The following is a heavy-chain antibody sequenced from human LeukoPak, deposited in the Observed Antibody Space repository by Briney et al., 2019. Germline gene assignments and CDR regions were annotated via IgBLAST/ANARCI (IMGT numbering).Heavy chain of an antibody. D-gene: IGHD6-19*01. V-gene: IGHV3-23*01. J-gene: IGHJ3*02. CDR1: GFTFSSYA. CDR2: ISGRGGST. CDR3: AKDRSSGWYDAFDI. Sequence: GGSLRLSCAASGFTFSSYAMSWVRQAPGKGLEWVSSISGRGGSTYYSDSVKGRFTISRDTSKNTLYLQLNSLRAEDTAVYYCAKDRSSGWYDAFDIWGQGTMVIVSS.